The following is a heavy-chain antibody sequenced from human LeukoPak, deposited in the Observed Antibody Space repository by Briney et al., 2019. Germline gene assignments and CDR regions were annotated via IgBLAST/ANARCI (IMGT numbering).Heavy chain of an antibody. V-gene: IGHV1-18*01. Sequence: ASVKVSCKASGYTFTSYGISWVRQAPGQGLEWMGWISAYNGNTNYAQKLQGRVTMTTDTSTSTVYMELRSLRSDDTAVYYCAGRITIFGVVIDYWSQGTLVTVSS. D-gene: IGHD3-3*01. J-gene: IGHJ4*02. CDR3: AGRITIFGVVIDY. CDR1: GYTFTSYG. CDR2: ISAYNGNT.